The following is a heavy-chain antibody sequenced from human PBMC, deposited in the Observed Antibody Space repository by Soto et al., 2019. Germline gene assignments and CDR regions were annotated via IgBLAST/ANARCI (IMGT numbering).Heavy chain of an antibody. CDR3: AREGSRSGRPRPHTYIDY. D-gene: IGHD6-13*01. CDR1: GDTSTNSA. J-gene: IGHJ4*02. V-gene: IGHV1-18*01. Sequence: GASVKVSCKASGDTSTNSAFIWVRQAPGQGLEWMGWISAYNGNTDYEQKFQGRVTMTTDTSTSTAHMELRSLRSDDTAVYYCAREGSRSGRPRPHTYIDYWGQGTLVTVSS. CDR2: ISAYNGNT.